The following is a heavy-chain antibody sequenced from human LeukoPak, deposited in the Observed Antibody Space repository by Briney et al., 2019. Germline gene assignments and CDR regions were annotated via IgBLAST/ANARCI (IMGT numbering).Heavy chain of an antibody. CDR3: ARAPDYFYYYYMDV. Sequence: SETLSLTCTVSGGSISSGSYYWSWVRQPAGKGLEWIGRIYTSGSTNYNPSLKSRVTISLDTSKNQFSLKLSSVTAADTAVYYCARAPDYFYYYYMDVWGKGTTVTISS. V-gene: IGHV4-61*02. CDR1: GGSISSGSYY. J-gene: IGHJ6*03. CDR2: IYTSGST.